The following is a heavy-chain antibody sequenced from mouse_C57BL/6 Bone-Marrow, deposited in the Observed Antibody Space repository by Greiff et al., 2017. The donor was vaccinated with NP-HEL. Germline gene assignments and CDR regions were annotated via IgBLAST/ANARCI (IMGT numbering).Heavy chain of an antibody. CDR2: INPNNGGT. D-gene: IGHD2-3*01. V-gene: IGHV1-22*01. CDR3: ARNPYDGYYYAMDD. CDR1: GYTFTDYN. Sequence: VQLKESGPELVKPGASVKMSCKASGYTFTDYNMHWVKQSHGKSLEWIGYINPNNGGTSYNQKFKGKATLTVNKSSSTAYMEVRSLTSEDSAVYYCARNPYDGYYYAMDDWGQGTSVTVSS. J-gene: IGHJ4*01.